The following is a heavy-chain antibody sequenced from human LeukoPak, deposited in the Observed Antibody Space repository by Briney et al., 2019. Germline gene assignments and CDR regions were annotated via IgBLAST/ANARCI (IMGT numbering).Heavy chain of an antibody. J-gene: IGHJ6*02. Sequence: GSLRLSCAASGFTFSSYSLKWVRQAPGKGLEWVSSITSSSYMYYADSVKGRFTISRDNAKNSLYLQMNSLRAEDTAVYYCARGQVDSSSWYSYYYYYGMDVWGQGTTVAVSS. V-gene: IGHV3-21*01. D-gene: IGHD6-13*01. CDR2: ITSSSYM. CDR3: ARGQVDSSSWYSYYYYYGMDV. CDR1: GFTFSSYS.